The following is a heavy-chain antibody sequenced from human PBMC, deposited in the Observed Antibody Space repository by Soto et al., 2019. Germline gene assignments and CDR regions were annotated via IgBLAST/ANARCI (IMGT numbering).Heavy chain of an antibody. V-gene: IGHV3-7*01. CDR2: INEDGSEK. CDR1: GFTFSNYW. CDR3: ARDLFDY. J-gene: IGHJ4*02. Sequence: EVQLVESGGDLVQPGGSLRLSCAASGFTFSNYWMNWVRQAPGKGLEWVANINEDGSEKYYVDSAKGRFTISRDNAKNSLYLQMSSLRAEGTAVDYCARDLFDYWGQGTLVTVSS.